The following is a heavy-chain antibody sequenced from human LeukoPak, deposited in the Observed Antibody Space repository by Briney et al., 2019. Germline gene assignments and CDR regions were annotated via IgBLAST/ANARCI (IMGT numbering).Heavy chain of an antibody. V-gene: IGHV3-23*01. CDR3: AKTLYDFWSGYYGPFDY. CDR1: GFTFSNYW. D-gene: IGHD3-3*01. Sequence: GGSLRLSCAASGFTFSNYWMIWVRQAPGKGLEWVSAISGSGGSTYYADSVKGRFTISRDNSKNTLYLQMDSLRAEDTAVYYCAKTLYDFWSGYYGPFDYWGQGTLVTVSS. J-gene: IGHJ4*02. CDR2: ISGSGGST.